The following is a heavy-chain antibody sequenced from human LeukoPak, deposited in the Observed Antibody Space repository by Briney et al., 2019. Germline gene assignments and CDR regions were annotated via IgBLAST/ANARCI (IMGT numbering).Heavy chain of an antibody. Sequence: GGSLRLSCAASGFTFSSYWMSWVRQAPGKGLEWVANIKQDGSEKYYVDSVKGRFTISRDNAENSLYLQMNSLRAEDTAVYYCARGSSSSYYYYYGMDVWGQGTTVTVSS. J-gene: IGHJ6*02. V-gene: IGHV3-7*03. D-gene: IGHD6-13*01. CDR3: ARGSSSSYYYYYGMDV. CDR2: IKQDGSEK. CDR1: GFTFSSYW.